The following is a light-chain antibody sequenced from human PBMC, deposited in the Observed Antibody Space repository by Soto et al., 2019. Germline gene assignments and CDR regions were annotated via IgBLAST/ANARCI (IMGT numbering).Light chain of an antibody. J-gene: IGKJ4*01. V-gene: IGKV1-39*01. CDR2: AAS. Sequence: DMQMTQSPSSLSSSVGDRVTITCRASQTISIYLNWYQQKPGKAPKVLISAASSLQSGVPSRFSGSGSGTDFTLTISSLQPEDFATYYCQQTYSTPLTFGGGTKVEIK. CDR3: QQTYSTPLT. CDR1: QTISIY.